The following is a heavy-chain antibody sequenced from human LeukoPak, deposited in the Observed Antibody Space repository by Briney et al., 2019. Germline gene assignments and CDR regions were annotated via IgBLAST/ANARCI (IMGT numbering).Heavy chain of an antibody. D-gene: IGHD1-26*01. Sequence: ASVKVSCKASGYTFTSYGIGWVRQAPGQGLEWMGWISAYNGNTNYAQKLQGRVTMTPDTSTSTAYMELRSLRSDDTAVYYCARDTGATLAYYYYYMDVWGNGTTVTVCS. CDR1: GYTFTSYG. V-gene: IGHV1-18*01. CDR2: ISAYNGNT. J-gene: IGHJ6*03. CDR3: ARDTGATLAYYYYYMDV.